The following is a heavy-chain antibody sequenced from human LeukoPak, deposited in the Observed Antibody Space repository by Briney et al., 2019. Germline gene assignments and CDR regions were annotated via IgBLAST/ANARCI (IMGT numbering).Heavy chain of an antibody. Sequence: SVKVSCKASGGTFSSYAISWVRQAPGQGREWMGGIIPIFGTANYAQKFQGRVTITTDESTSTAYMELSSLRSEDTAVYYCARQHGGNSGCISWGQGTLVTVSS. J-gene: IGHJ4*02. CDR3: ARQHGGNSGCIS. CDR2: IIPIFGTA. CDR1: GGTFSSYA. D-gene: IGHD4-23*01. V-gene: IGHV1-69*05.